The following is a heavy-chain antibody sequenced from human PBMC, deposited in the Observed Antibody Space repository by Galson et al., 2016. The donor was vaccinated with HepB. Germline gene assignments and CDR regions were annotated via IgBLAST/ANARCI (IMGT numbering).Heavy chain of an antibody. J-gene: IGHJ6*02. CDR2: ISGSGDKT. CDR1: AFTFTNYG. Sequence: SLRLSCAASAFTFTNYGVTWVRQAPGKGLEWVSAISGSGDKTYYADSMRGRFTISRDNAKNSLYLQMNSLRGEDTAVYYCARGRGVDVWGQRTTVTVSS. CDR3: ARGRGVDV. V-gene: IGHV3-23*01.